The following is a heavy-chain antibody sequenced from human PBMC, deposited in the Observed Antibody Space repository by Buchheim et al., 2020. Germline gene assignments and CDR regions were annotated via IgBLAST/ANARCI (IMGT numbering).Heavy chain of an antibody. CDR2: INPSGGST. D-gene: IGHD5-24*01. Sequence: PGQGLEWMGIINPSGGSTSYAQKFQGRVTMTRDTSTSTVYMELSSLRSEDTDVYYCARGVRVLEMATIGYWGQGTL. V-gene: IGHV1-46*01. CDR3: ARGVRVLEMATIGY. J-gene: IGHJ4*02.